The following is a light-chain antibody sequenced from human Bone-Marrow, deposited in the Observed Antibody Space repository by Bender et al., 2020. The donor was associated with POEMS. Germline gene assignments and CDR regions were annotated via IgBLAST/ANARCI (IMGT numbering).Light chain of an antibody. CDR1: SSDVGGYNY. CDR2: EVT. J-gene: IGLJ3*02. Sequence: QSALTQPPSASGSPGQSVTISCTGTSSDVGGYNYVSWYQQHPGKAPKLIIYEVTERPSGVPDRFSGSKSGNTASLTVSGLQAEDEAEYYCSSYAGSPSVFGGGTKLTVL. V-gene: IGLV2-8*01. CDR3: SSYAGSPSV.